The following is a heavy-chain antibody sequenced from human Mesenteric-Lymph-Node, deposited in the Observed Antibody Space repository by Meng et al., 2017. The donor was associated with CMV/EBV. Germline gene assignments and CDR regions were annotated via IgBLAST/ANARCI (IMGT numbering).Heavy chain of an antibody. D-gene: IGHD6-13*01. V-gene: IGHV3-11*04. CDR3: ARDRLGYSSSWYFDL. Sequence: GESLKISCAASGFTFSDHYMSWIRQAPGKGLEWVSYISSSGTTIYYADSVKGRFTISRDNAKNSLYLQMNSLRAEDAAVYYCARDRLGYSSSWYFDLWGRGTLVTVSS. CDR2: ISSSGTTI. CDR1: GFTFSDHY. J-gene: IGHJ2*01.